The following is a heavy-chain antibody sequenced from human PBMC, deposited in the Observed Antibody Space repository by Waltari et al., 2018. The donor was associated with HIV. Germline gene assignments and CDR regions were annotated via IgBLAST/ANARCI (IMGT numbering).Heavy chain of an antibody. CDR3: ATRGGGSSPTWFDP. Sequence: QVQLVQSGAEVKKPGASVKVSCKVSGYTLTELSMHWVRQAPVKGLEWMGAVETEDGETIYEQKIQGQVAMTEDTSTDTAYMELSSLRAADTAVYYCATRGGGSSPTWFDPWGQGTLVTVSS. D-gene: IGHD6-13*01. CDR2: VETEDGET. J-gene: IGHJ5*02. V-gene: IGHV1-24*01. CDR1: GYTLTELS.